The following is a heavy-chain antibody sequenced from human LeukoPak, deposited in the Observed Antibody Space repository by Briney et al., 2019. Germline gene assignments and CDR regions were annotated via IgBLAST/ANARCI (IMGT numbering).Heavy chain of an antibody. J-gene: IGHJ4*02. CDR2: IKQDGSEK. CDR3: ATSFSTPANY. D-gene: IGHD2-2*01. CDR1: GIIFSNYW. V-gene: IGHV3-7*01. Sequence: PGGSLRLSCAASGIIFSNYWMSWVRQAPGKGLEWVANIKQDGSEKYYVDSVKGRFTISRDNAKNSLYLQMNSLRAEDTAVYYCATSFSTPANYWGQGTLVTVSS.